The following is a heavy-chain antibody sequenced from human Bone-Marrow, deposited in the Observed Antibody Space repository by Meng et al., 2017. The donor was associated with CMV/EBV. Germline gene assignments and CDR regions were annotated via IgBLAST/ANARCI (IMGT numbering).Heavy chain of an antibody. D-gene: IGHD3-3*01. Sequence: GESLKISCAASGFTFSDYGMTWVRQAPGKGLEWVSFISNRGGSTNYADSVKGRFTISRDNSKNTIHLLMDRLRVEDTAVYYCAKTKARNFWSGYLDYWGQGAQVTVSS. CDR1: GFTFSDYG. CDR3: AKTKARNFWSGYLDY. J-gene: IGHJ4*02. CDR2: ISNRGGST. V-gene: IGHV3-23*01.